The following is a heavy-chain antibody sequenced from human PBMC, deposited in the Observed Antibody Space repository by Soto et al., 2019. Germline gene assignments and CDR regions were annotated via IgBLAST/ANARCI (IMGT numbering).Heavy chain of an antibody. V-gene: IGHV3-33*01. J-gene: IGHJ4*02. CDR2: ILNDASGH. CDR3: ARDDDYPDNGFDY. D-gene: IGHD4-17*01. Sequence: QVQLVESGGGVVQPGTSLRLSCAASGFTFSRHGMHWVRQTPGKGLEWLAVILNDASGHWYADSVKGRFTISSDNFENTLYLQMNGLRLEDTAMYYCARDDDYPDNGFDYWGQGTLVTVSS. CDR1: GFTFSRHG.